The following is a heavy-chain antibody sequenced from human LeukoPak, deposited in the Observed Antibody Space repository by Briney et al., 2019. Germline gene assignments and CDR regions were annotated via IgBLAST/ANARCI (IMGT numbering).Heavy chain of an antibody. CDR3: ARDKYSSRLDY. V-gene: IGHV3-33*01. J-gene: IGHJ4*02. D-gene: IGHD6-13*01. Sequence: GGSLRLSCAASGFTFSSYGMHWVRQAPGKGLEWVAVIWYDGSNKYYADSVKGRFTISRDNSKNTLYPQMNSLRAEDTAVYYCARDKYSSRLDYWGQGTLVTVSS. CDR2: IWYDGSNK. CDR1: GFTFSSYG.